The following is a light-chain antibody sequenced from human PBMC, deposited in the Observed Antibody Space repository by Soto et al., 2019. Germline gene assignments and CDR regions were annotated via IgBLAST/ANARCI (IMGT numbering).Light chain of an antibody. Sequence: QPVLTQPASVSGSPGQSITISCTGTSSDVGGYNYVSWYQQHPGKAPKLMIYGVSNRPSGVSNRFSGSKSGNTASLTISGLQAEDEADYYCSSYTSSSTPLYVFGTGTKVTVL. CDR3: SSYTSSSTPLYV. CDR2: GVS. CDR1: SSDVGGYNY. J-gene: IGLJ1*01. V-gene: IGLV2-14*01.